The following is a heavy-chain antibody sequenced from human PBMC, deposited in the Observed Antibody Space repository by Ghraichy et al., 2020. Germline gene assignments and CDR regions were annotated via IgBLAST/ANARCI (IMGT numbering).Heavy chain of an antibody. CDR1: GGSVSNFY. J-gene: IGHJ5*02. Sequence: SETLSLTCAVSGGSVSNFYWTWIRQPPGKGLEWIGHIHYKGTSNHNPPLTSRVILSVDTSKNQVSLRLFSVTAAATATYFCARELSYYYDTSGWGWFDPWGQGTTVIVSS. V-gene: IGHV4-59*02. D-gene: IGHD3-22*01. CDR2: IHYKGTS. CDR3: ARELSYYYDTSGWGWFDP.